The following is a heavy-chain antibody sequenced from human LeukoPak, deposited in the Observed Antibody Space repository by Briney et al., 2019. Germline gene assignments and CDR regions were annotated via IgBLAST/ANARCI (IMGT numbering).Heavy chain of an antibody. D-gene: IGHD3-22*01. CDR1: GFTVSSNY. Sequence: PGGSLRLSCAASGFTVSSNYMSWVRQAPGKGLEWVSVIYSGGNTYYADSVKGRFTISRDNSKNTLYLQMNSLRAEDTAVYYCASLTMTYFDYWGQGTPVTVSS. CDR2: IYSGGNT. J-gene: IGHJ4*02. CDR3: ASLTMTYFDY. V-gene: IGHV3-53*01.